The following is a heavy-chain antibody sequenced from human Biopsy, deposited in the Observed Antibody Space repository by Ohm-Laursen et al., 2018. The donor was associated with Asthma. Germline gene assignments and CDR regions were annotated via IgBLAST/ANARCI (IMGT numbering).Heavy chain of an antibody. D-gene: IGHD3-3*02. V-gene: IGHV4-61*01. CDR3: ARTFHFWSPYHAEHYQL. Sequence: PSETLSLTCTVSGGSVSSGSYYWSWIRQPPGKGLAWVSYISYSGSTDYNPSLKSRLTISMDTSKSQFSLKLSSVTAADTAVYYCARTFHFWSPYHAEHYQLWGQGTLVTVSS. CDR2: ISYSGST. J-gene: IGHJ1*01. CDR1: GGSVSSGSYY.